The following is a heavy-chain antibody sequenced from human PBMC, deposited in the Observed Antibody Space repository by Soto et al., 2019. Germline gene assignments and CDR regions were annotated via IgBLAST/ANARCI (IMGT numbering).Heavy chain of an antibody. Sequence: ASETLSLTCTVSGGSILDSTYYWAWIRQPPGKGLEWIGSIYYSGSTYYNPSLKSRVTISVDTSKNHFSLKLSSVTAADTAVYYCATQEVGGSYVYTFDPWGQGTLVTVSS. J-gene: IGHJ5*02. V-gene: IGHV4-39*02. CDR3: ATQEVGGSYVYTFDP. D-gene: IGHD1-26*01. CDR2: IYYSGST. CDR1: GGSILDSTYY.